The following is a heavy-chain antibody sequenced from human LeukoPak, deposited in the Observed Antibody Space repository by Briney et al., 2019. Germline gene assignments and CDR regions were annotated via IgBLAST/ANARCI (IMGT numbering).Heavy chain of an antibody. CDR2: INHSGST. D-gene: IGHD6-13*01. Sequence: SETLSLTCAVYGGSFSGYYWSWIRQPPGKGLEWIGEINHSGSTNYNPSLKSRVTISVDTSKNQFSLKLSSVTAADTAVYYCARGFCRLNGWLGNTIAAAGNVPFDYWGQGTLVTVSS. J-gene: IGHJ4*02. CDR1: GGSFSGYY. CDR3: ARGFCRLNGWLGNTIAAAGNVPFDY. V-gene: IGHV4-34*01.